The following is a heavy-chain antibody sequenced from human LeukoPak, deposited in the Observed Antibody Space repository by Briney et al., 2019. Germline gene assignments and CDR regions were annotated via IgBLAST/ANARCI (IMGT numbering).Heavy chain of an antibody. CDR2: ISSGSRDT. V-gene: IGHV3-21*01. Sequence: PGGSLRLSCAASGFTFSNYGMTWVRQAPGKGLEWVSSISSGSRDTYYADSVKGRFTISRDNAKNSLYLQMNCLRAEDTAVYCCARVGEGGYWGQGTLVTVSS. CDR3: ARVGEGGY. D-gene: IGHD3-16*01. CDR1: GFTFSNYG. J-gene: IGHJ4*02.